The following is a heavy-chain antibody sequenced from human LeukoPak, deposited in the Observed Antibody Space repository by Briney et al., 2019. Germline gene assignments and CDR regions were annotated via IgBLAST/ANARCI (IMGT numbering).Heavy chain of an antibody. J-gene: IGHJ4*02. CDR2: VYSSGST. V-gene: IGHV4-4*07. D-gene: IGHD4-11*01. CDR3: ARDRDDSSFDY. CDR1: GGSISSYY. Sequence: KPSETLSLTCTVSGGSISSYYWSWIRQPAGKGLEWIGRVYSSGSTKYNPSLKSRVTMSVDTSKNQFSLKLSSVTAADTAVYYCARDRDDSSFDYWGQGTLVTVSS.